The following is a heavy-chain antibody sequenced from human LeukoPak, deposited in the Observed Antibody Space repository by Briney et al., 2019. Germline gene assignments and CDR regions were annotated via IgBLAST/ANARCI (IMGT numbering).Heavy chain of an antibody. CDR2: IFYRGST. CDR1: GGSISPYY. D-gene: IGHD3-9*01. V-gene: IGHV4-59*01. J-gene: IGHJ1*01. CDR3: ASGDYDLLTGDPTPLYQY. Sequence: SETLSLTCTVSGGSISPYYWSWMRQAPGTGLEWIGNIFYRGSTNYNASLQSRVSISVDTSKNQFSLSLSSVTAANTAVYFCASGDYDLLTGDPTPLYQYWGQGTLVTVSS.